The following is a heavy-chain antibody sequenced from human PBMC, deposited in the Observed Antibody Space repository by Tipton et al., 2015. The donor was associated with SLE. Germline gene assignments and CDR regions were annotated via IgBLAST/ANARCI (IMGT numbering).Heavy chain of an antibody. V-gene: IGHV4-61*02. CDR3: ARARRTTSSHFDY. Sequence: TLSLTCTVSGGSISSGSYYWSWIRQPAGKGLEWIGRIYTSGSTNYNPSLKSRVTISVDTSKNQFSLKLSSVTAADTAVYYCARARRTTSSHFDYWGQGTLVTVSS. CDR2: IYTSGST. CDR1: GGSISSGSYY. D-gene: IGHD1-14*01. J-gene: IGHJ4*02.